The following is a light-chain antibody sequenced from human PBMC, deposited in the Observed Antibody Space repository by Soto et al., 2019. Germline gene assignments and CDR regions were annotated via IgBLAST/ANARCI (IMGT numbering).Light chain of an antibody. CDR1: QSVGTS. J-gene: IGKJ4*01. CDR2: DAS. CDR3: QQCVAWPLLT. V-gene: IGKV3-11*01. Sequence: ETVLTQSPATLSLSPGQRATLSCRASQSVGTSFAWYQQKPGQPPRLLIYDASTRASDLPARISGSGPGTDFTLTISSLEPEDFAVYYCQQCVAWPLLTMGGGTKVE.